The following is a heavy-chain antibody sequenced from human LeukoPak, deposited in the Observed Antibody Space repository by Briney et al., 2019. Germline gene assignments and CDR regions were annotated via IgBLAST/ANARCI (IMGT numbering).Heavy chain of an antibody. D-gene: IGHD6-13*01. CDR2: IPGGSGGST. CDR1: GFPLSRFG. Sequence: GGSLRLSCAASGFPLSRFGMSWVRQAPGKGLEWVSAIPGGSGGSTYYADSVKGRFSVSRDNSKDTVFLQMTSLRAEDTAVYYCVAPYGSSYCWGQGTLVTVSS. J-gene: IGHJ4*02. CDR3: VAPYGSSYC. V-gene: IGHV3-23*01.